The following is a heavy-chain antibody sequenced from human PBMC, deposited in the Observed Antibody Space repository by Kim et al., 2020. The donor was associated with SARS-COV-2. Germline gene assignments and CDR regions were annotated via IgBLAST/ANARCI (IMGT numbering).Heavy chain of an antibody. V-gene: IGHV4-39*01. D-gene: IGHD6-13*01. Sequence: SETLSLTCTVSGGSISSSSYYWGWIRQPPGKGLEWIGSIYYSGSTYYNPSLKSRVTISVDTSKNQFSLKLSSVTAADTAVYYCARHGRSSWLQSTYNWFDPWGQGTLVTVSS. CDR2: IYYSGST. CDR3: ARHGRSSWLQSTYNWFDP. J-gene: IGHJ5*02. CDR1: GGSISSSSYY.